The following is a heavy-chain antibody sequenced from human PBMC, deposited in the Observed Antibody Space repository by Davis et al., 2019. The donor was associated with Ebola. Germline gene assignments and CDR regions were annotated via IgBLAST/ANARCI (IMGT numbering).Heavy chain of an antibody. D-gene: IGHD3-9*01. CDR2: ISWNSGSI. Sequence: PGGSLRLSCAASGFTFSSYAMSWVRQAPGKGLEWVSGISWNSGSIGYADSVKGRFTISRDNAKNSLYLQMNSLRAEDTAVYYCAKDQRGILTGPEGYGMDVWGQGTTVTVSS. CDR1: GFTFSSYA. J-gene: IGHJ6*02. V-gene: IGHV3-9*01. CDR3: AKDQRGILTGPEGYGMDV.